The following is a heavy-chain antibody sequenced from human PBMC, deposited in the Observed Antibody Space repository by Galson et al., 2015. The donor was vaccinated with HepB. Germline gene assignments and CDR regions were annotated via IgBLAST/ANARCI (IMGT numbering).Heavy chain of an antibody. Sequence: SLRLSCAASGFTFSSYAMSWVRQAPGKGLEWVSAIGSDGSSTFYADSVKGRSTISRDNSGNTLYLQMNSLRAEDTAIYYCAKDLGVGGEYYYYGMDVWGQGTTVTVSS. CDR2: IGSDGSST. CDR1: GFTFSSYA. D-gene: IGHD3-16*01. CDR3: AKDLGVGGEYYYYGMDV. V-gene: IGHV3-23*01. J-gene: IGHJ6*02.